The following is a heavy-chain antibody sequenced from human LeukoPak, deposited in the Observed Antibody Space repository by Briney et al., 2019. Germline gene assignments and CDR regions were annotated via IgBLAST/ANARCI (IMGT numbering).Heavy chain of an antibody. CDR2: IYYSGST. V-gene: IGHV4-31*03. J-gene: IGHJ4*02. Sequence: TSSETLSLTCTVSGGSISSGGYYWSWIRQHPGKGLEWIGYIYYSGSTYYNPSLKSRVTISVDTSKNQFSLKLSSVTAADTAVYYCARRLGGWSRWYYFDYWGQGTLVTVSS. CDR1: GGSISSGGYY. D-gene: IGHD6-19*01. CDR3: ARRLGGWSRWYYFDY.